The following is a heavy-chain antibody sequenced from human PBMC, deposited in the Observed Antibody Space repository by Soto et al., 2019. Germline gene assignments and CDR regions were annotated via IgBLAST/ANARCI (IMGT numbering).Heavy chain of an antibody. D-gene: IGHD4-17*01. V-gene: IGHV1-46*01. CDR3: ARDGYGDYRNWFDP. J-gene: IGHJ5*02. CDR1: GYTFTSYY. CDR2: INPSGGST. Sequence: ASVKVSCKASGYTFTSYYMHWVRQAPGQGLEWMGIINPSGGSTSYAQKFQGRVTITADEPTSTAYMELSSLRSEDTAVYYCARDGYGDYRNWFDPWGQGTLVTVSS.